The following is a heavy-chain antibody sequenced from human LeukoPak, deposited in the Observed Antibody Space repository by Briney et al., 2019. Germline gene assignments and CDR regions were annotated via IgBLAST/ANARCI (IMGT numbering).Heavy chain of an antibody. CDR1: GGSFSGYY. Sequence: PSETLSLTCAVYGGSFSGYYWSWIRQPPGKGLEWIGEINHSGSTNYNPSLKSRVTISVDTSKNQFSLKLSSVTAADTAVYYCARGPFYTIFGVVIKNFDYWGQGTLVTVSS. CDR2: INHSGST. CDR3: ARGPFYTIFGVVIKNFDY. D-gene: IGHD3-3*01. J-gene: IGHJ4*02. V-gene: IGHV4-34*01.